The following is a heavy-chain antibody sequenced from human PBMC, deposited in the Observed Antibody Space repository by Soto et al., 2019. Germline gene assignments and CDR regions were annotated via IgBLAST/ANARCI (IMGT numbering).Heavy chain of an antibody. CDR3: ARALYDSSGYSLYNWFDP. CDR2: INAGNGNT. Sequence: ASVKVSCKASGYTFTSYAMHWVRQAPGQRLEWMGWINAGNGNTKYSQKFQGRVTITRDTSASTAYMGLSSLRSEDTAVYYCARALYDSSGYSLYNWFDPWGQGTLVTVSS. V-gene: IGHV1-3*01. CDR1: GYTFTSYA. J-gene: IGHJ5*02. D-gene: IGHD3-22*01.